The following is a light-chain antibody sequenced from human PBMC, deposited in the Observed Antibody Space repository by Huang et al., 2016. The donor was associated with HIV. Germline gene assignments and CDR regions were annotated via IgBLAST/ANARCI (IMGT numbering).Light chain of an antibody. V-gene: IGKV1D-13*01. CDR2: GAS. Sequence: AIQLTQSPSSLSAYVGDRVTITCRASQGIAIDLAWYQQKPGKAPKLLIYGASTLQSGVPSRFSGSGSGTDFTLTINSLQPEDSATYYCQQLNNYPLTCGGGTKVEIK. CDR3: QQLNNYPLT. J-gene: IGKJ4*01. CDR1: QGIAID.